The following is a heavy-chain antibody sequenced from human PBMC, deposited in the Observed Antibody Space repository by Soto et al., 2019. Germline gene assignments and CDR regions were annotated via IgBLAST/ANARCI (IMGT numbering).Heavy chain of an antibody. CDR1: GGSFSGYY. CDR3: ARVVFMKVRGVIITFYYYYMDV. V-gene: IGHV4-34*01. Sequence: TSETLSLTCAVYGGSFSGYYWSWIRQPPGKGLEWIGEINHSGSTNYNPSLKSRVTISVDTSKNQFSLKLSSVTAADTAVYYCARVVFMKVRGVIITFYYYYMDVWGKGTTVTVSS. D-gene: IGHD3-10*01. CDR2: INHSGST. J-gene: IGHJ6*03.